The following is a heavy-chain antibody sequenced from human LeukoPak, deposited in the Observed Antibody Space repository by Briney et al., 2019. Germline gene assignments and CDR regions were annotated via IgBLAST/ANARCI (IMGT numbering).Heavy chain of an antibody. CDR3: ARGPDSSGYYPAIDY. V-gene: IGHV3-53*01. Sequence: PGGSLRLSCAASGFTVSSNYMSWVRQAPGKGLEWVSVIYSGGSTYYADSVKGRFTISRGNSKNTLYLQMNSLRAEDTAVYYCARGPDSSGYYPAIDYWGQGTLVTVSS. CDR2: IYSGGST. CDR1: GFTVSSNY. J-gene: IGHJ4*02. D-gene: IGHD3-22*01.